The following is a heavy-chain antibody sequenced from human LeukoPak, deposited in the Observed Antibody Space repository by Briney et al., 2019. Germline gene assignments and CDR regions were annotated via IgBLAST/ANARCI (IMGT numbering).Heavy chain of an antibody. J-gene: IGHJ6*04. CDR1: GVTFNIYS. CDR2: ISGGGNR. D-gene: IGHD3-10*01. V-gene: IGHV3-23*01. Sequence: GVSLRLSCAASGVTFNIYSMTWVRQSPGKGLEWVSYISGGGNRYYADSVKGRFTISRDNSQNTVSLQMSSLRADDTDLYYCAKFRGAGSHVYYRMDVWGSGTTVTVSS. CDR3: AKFRGAGSHVYYRMDV.